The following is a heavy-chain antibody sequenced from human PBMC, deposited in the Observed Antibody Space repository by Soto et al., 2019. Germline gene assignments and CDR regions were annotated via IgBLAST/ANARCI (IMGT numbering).Heavy chain of an antibody. CDR1: GFTFSSYG. Sequence: GGSLRLSCAASGFTFSSYGMHWVRQAPGKGLEWVAVIWYDGSNKYYADSVKGRFTISRDNAKNSLYLQMNSLRAEDTAVYYCASSPLYDILTGYYNVSDYWGQGTLVTVSS. CDR3: ASSPLYDILTGYYNVSDY. J-gene: IGHJ4*02. V-gene: IGHV3-33*03. D-gene: IGHD3-9*01. CDR2: IWYDGSNK.